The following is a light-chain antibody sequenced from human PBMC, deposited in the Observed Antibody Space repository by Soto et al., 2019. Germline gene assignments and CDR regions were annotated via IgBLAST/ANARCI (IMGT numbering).Light chain of an antibody. V-gene: IGKV1-39*01. CDR3: QQSYSTPPYT. J-gene: IGKJ2*01. CDR1: QSISSY. Sequence: DIQMTQSPSSLSASVGDRVTITCRASQSISSYLNWYQQKPGKAPKRLIYAASSLQSGVPSRFSGSGSGTDVTLTISSLQPEDVATYYCQQSYSTPPYTFGQGTKLEIK. CDR2: AAS.